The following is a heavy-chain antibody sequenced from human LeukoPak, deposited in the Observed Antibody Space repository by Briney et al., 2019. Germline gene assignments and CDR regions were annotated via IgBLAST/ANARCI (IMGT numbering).Heavy chain of an antibody. CDR3: ARSYYYDYRQIDY. CDR1: GDSISTSSYY. CDR2: IYYSGST. J-gene: IGHJ4*02. D-gene: IGHD3-22*01. V-gene: IGHV4-39*01. Sequence: PSETLSLTCTVSGDSISTSSYYWGWIRQPPGKGLEWLGSIYYSGSTYYNPSLKSRVTISVDTSKNQFSLNLYSVTAANTAVFYCARSYYYDYRQIDYWGQGTLVTVSS.